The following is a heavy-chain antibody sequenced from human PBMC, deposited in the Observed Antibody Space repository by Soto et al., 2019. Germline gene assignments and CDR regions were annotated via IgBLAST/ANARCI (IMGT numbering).Heavy chain of an antibody. Sequence: XETLSLTCAVYGGSFSGYYWSWIRQPPGKGLEWIGEINHSGSTNYNPSLKSRVTISVDTSKNQFSLKLSSVTAADTAVYYCARGKIQLSYRRAPYFDYWGQGTLVTVSS. CDR2: INHSGST. V-gene: IGHV4-34*01. D-gene: IGHD5-18*01. J-gene: IGHJ4*02. CDR3: ARGKIQLSYRRAPYFDY. CDR1: GGSFSGYY.